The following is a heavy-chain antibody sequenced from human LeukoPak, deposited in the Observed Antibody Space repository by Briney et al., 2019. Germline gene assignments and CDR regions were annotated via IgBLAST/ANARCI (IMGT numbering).Heavy chain of an antibody. CDR1: GGSISSYY. CDR2: IQSSRST. Sequence: SETLSLTCTVSGGSISSYYWSWVRQPAGKGLEWIGRIQSSRSTNHNPSLKSRVTMSVDTSKFQFSLKLSSVTAADTAVYYCARGVSPLDYWGQGTLVTVSS. V-gene: IGHV4-4*07. J-gene: IGHJ4*02. D-gene: IGHD2-8*01. CDR3: ARGVSPLDY.